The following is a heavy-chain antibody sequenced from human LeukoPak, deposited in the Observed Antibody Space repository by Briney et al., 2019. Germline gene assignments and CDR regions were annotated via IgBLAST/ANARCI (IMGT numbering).Heavy chain of an antibody. Sequence: SQTLSLTCTVSGGSISSGGYYWSWIRQPPGKGLEWIGYIFHSGSTYYNPSLKSRVTISVDRSKNQFSLKLSSVTAADTAVYYCALPTRSLHQVLQRSSYYFDYWGQGTLVTVSS. CDR2: IFHSGST. D-gene: IGHD2-15*01. CDR1: GGSISSGGYY. J-gene: IGHJ4*02. V-gene: IGHV4-30-2*01. CDR3: ALPTRSLHQVLQRSSYYFDY.